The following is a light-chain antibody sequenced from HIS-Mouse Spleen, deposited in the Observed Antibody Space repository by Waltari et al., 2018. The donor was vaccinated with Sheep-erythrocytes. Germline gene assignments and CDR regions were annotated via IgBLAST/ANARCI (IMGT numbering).Light chain of an antibody. J-gene: IGLJ1*01. CDR1: SSAFGVYKY. Sequence: QSALTQPRSVSGSPGQSVTIPCTGTSSAFGVYKYVSWDQQHPGKAPKPLIYDVSKRPSGVPDRFSGSKSGNTASLTISGLQAEDEADYYCCSYAGSYNHVFATGTKVTVL. CDR3: CSYAGSYNHV. CDR2: DVS. V-gene: IGLV2-11*01.